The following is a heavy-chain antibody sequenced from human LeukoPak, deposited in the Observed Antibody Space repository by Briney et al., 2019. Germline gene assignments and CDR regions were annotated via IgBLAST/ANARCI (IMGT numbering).Heavy chain of an antibody. J-gene: IGHJ6*03. D-gene: IGHD3-16*01. V-gene: IGHV1-2*02. CDR1: GYTFTGYF. Sequence: ASVKVSCKASGYTFTGYFLHWVRQAPGQGLEWMGWINPNSGGTNYAQKFQGRVTMTRDTSISTAYMELTRLRSDDTAVYYCARGGFPVYYYYMDVWGKGTTVTVSS. CDR2: INPNSGGT. CDR3: ARGGFPVYYYYMDV.